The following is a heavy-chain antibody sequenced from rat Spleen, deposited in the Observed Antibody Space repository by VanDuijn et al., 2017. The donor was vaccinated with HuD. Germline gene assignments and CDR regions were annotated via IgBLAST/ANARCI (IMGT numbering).Heavy chain of an antibody. CDR3: TRVGYSSFLRYFDY. CDR2: IWTGGNT. J-gene: IGHJ2*01. CDR1: GFSLTSYH. D-gene: IGHD1-2*01. Sequence: QVPLKESGPGLVQPSQTLSLTCSVSGFSLTSYHVSWVRQPPGKGLEWMGVIWTGGNTAYNSLLKSRLSISRDTSKSQVFLKMNSLQTEDTATYYCTRVGYSSFLRYFDYWGQGVMVTVSS. V-gene: IGHV2-43*01.